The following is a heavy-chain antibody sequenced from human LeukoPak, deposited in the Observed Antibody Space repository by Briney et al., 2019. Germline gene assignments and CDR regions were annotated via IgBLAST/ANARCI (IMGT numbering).Heavy chain of an antibody. CDR2: IYTSGST. J-gene: IGHJ4*02. D-gene: IGHD2-8*01. CDR3: AREYCTNGVCCIDY. Sequence: KPSETLSLTCTVSGGSISSYYWSWIRQPAGKGLEWIGRIYTSGSTNYNPSLKSRVTMSVDTSKNQFSLKLSSVTAADTAVYYCAREYCTNGVCCIDYGGQGTLVTVSS. CDR1: GGSISSYY. V-gene: IGHV4-4*07.